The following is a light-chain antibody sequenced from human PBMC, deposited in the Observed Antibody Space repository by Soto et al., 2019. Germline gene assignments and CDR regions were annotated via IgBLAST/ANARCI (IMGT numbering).Light chain of an antibody. J-gene: IGKJ1*01. CDR3: QQYNSYWT. CDR2: DAS. CDR1: QSISSW. V-gene: IGKV1-5*01. Sequence: IQMTQYPSTLSSSLGDRVTITCRASQSISSWLAWYQQKPGKAPNLLIYDASSLEDGVPSRFSGSGSGTEFTLTIRGLKPDDFATDYCQQYNSYWTFGQGTKVDIK.